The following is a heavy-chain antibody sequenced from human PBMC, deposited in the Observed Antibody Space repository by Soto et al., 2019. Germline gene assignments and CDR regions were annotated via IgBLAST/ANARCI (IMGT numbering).Heavy chain of an antibody. J-gene: IGHJ5*02. CDR3: AREVSGWYRP. CDR2: MNPNSGNT. V-gene: IGHV1-8*01. CDR1: GYTFTSYD. Sequence: QVQLVQSGAEVKKPGASVKVSSKASGYTFTSYDINWVRQATGQGLEWMGWMNPNSGNTGYAQKFQGRGTMTSTPSISPAYMELSSLSSEDTAVYYCAREVSGWYRPWGQGTLVTVSS. D-gene: IGHD6-19*01.